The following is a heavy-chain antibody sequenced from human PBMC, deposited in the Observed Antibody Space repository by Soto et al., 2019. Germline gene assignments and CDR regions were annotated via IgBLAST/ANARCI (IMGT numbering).Heavy chain of an antibody. CDR3: RMGDYYYMDV. CDR2: INHSGST. CDR1: GGSFSGYY. Sequence: SETLSLTCAVYGGSFSGYYWSWIRQPPGKGLEWIGEINHSGSTNYNPSLKSRVTISVDTSKNQFSLKLSSVTAADTAVYYCRMGDYYYMDVWGKRTTVTVSS. V-gene: IGHV4-34*01. J-gene: IGHJ6*03. D-gene: IGHD3-16*01.